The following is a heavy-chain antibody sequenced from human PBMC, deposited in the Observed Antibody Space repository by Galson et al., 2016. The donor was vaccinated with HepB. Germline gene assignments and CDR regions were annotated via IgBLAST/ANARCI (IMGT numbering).Heavy chain of an antibody. D-gene: IGHD6-13*01. CDR3: ARDAGYSTTWRGAGEYFQH. J-gene: IGHJ1*01. Sequence: SLRLSCAASGFSFSDYAMHWVRQAPGKGLEWVALISYDGSNEYYADSVEGRVTMSRDNSKNTVSLEMYSLGTEDTAVYYCARDAGYSTTWRGAGEYFQHWGQGTLVIASS. V-gene: IGHV3-30*04. CDR1: GFSFSDYA. CDR2: ISYDGSNE.